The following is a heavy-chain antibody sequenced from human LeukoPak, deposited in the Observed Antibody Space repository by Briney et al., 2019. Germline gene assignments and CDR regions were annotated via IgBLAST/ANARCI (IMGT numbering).Heavy chain of an antibody. V-gene: IGHV1-2*02. CDR2: INPNSGGT. D-gene: IGHD2-8*01. Sequence: ASVKVSFKASGYTFTGYYMHWVRQAPGQGLEWMGWINPNSGGTNYAQKFQGRVTMTRDTSISTAYMELSRLRSDDTAVYYCARRGCTNGVCYTGVDYWGQGTLVTASS. J-gene: IGHJ4*02. CDR3: ARRGCTNGVCYTGVDY. CDR1: GYTFTGYY.